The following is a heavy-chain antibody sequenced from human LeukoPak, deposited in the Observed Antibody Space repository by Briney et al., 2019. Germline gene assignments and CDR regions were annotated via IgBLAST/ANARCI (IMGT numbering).Heavy chain of an antibody. CDR3: ARDQLRFLEWSEGAFDI. CDR2: ISSNGGST. J-gene: IGHJ3*02. CDR1: GFTFSSYA. Sequence: GSLTLSCAASGFTFSSYAMHWVRQAPGKGLEYVSAISSNGGSTYYANSVKGRFTISRDNSKNTLYLQMGSLRAEDMAVYYCARDQLRFLEWSEGAFDIWGQGTMVTVSS. D-gene: IGHD3-3*01. V-gene: IGHV3-64*01.